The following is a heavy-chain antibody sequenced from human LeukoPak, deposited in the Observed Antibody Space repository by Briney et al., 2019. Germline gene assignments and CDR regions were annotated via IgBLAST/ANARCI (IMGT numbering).Heavy chain of an antibody. J-gene: IGHJ4*02. CDR2: INGGNGNT. D-gene: IGHD5-12*01. CDR1: GYTFTTYA. V-gene: IGHV1-3*01. CDR3: ARDQGLTVATIRKMNFTYYFDY. Sequence: ASVKVSCKACGYTFTTYAMHWVGQAPGQRLEWIGWINGGNGNTKYSQKFQGRVTITSDTSASTAYMELSSLRSEDTAVYYCARDQGLTVATIRKMNFTYYFDYWGQGTLVTVSS.